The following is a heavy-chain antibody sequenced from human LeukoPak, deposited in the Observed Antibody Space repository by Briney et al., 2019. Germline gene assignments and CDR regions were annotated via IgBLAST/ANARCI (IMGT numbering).Heavy chain of an antibody. D-gene: IGHD2-2*03. CDR3: ARGSVLGYCSSSSCYLGVY. CDR2: ISAYNGNT. J-gene: IGHJ4*02. V-gene: IGHV1-18*01. Sequence: ASVKVSCKASGYTFTNYGISWVRQAPGQGLEWMGWISAYNGNTNYAQKLQGRVTMTTDTSTSTAYMELRSLRSDDTAVYYCARGSVLGYCSSSSCYLGVYWGQGTLVTVSS. CDR1: GYTFTNYG.